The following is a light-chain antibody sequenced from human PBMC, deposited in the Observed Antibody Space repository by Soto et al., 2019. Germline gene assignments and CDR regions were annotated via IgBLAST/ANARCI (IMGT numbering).Light chain of an antibody. CDR2: KAS. CDR1: QTISSW. Sequence: DIQMTQSPSTLSGSVGDRVTITCRASQTISSWLAWYQQKPGKAPKLLIYKASTLKSGVPSRFSGSGSGTDFTLTIASLQSEDFAIYYCQQYSSWLWTFGQGTKVDIK. J-gene: IGKJ1*01. V-gene: IGKV1-5*03. CDR3: QQYSSWLWT.